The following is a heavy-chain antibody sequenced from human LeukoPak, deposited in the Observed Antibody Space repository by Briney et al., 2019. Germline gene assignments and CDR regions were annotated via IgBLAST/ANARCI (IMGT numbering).Heavy chain of an antibody. J-gene: IGHJ4*02. CDR1: GGSISSYY. Sequence: SETLSLTCTVSGGSISSYYWSWIRQPPGKGLEWIGYIYYSGSTNYNPSLKSRVTISVDTSKNQFSLKLSSVTAADTAVYYCVCMVASGYSYYFDYWGQGTLVTVSS. CDR2: IYYSGST. V-gene: IGHV4-59*12. D-gene: IGHD3-3*01. CDR3: VCMVASGYSYYFDY.